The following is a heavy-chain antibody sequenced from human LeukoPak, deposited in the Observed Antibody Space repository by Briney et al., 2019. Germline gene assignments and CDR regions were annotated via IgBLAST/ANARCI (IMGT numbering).Heavy chain of an antibody. CDR1: GFTFSSYA. J-gene: IGHJ4*02. V-gene: IGHV3-23*01. CDR2: ISGSGGST. CDR3: AKGKIPAADYYFDY. D-gene: IGHD6-13*01. Sequence: GGSLRLSCAASGFTFSSYAMSWVRQAPGKGLEWVSAISGSGGSTYYADSVKGRFTVSRDNSKNTLYLPMNSLRAEDTAIYYCAKGKIPAADYYFDYWGQGTLVTVSS.